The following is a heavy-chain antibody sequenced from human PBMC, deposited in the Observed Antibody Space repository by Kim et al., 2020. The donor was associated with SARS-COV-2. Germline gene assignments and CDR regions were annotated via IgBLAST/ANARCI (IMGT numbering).Heavy chain of an antibody. CDR3: AKEGYSSSWYGGYYFDY. D-gene: IGHD6-13*01. V-gene: IGHV3-23*03. Sequence: KGRLTIPRDNSKNTLYLQMNSLRAEDTAVYYCAKEGYSSSWYGGYYFDYWGQGTLVTVSS. J-gene: IGHJ4*02.